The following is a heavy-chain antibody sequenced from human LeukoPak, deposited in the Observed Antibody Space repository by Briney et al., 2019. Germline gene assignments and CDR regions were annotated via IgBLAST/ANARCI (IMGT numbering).Heavy chain of an antibody. CDR2: MYPSGTT. CDR3: ATSGSRYRHFDH. D-gene: IGHD6-13*01. CDR1: GGSISSSSYY. V-gene: IGHV4-61*05. J-gene: IGHJ4*02. Sequence: SQTLSLTCTVSGGSISSSSYYWGWIRQPPGKGLEWIGEMYPSGTTNYNPSLKSRVTISIDKSKNQFSLKLISVTAADTAFYYCATSGSRYRHFDHWGQGTLVTVSS.